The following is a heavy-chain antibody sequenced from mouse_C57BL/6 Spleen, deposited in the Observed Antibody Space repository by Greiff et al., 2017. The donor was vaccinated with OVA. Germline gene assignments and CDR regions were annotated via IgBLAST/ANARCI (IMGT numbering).Heavy chain of an antibody. CDR2: ISYDGSN. CDR1: GYSITSGYY. J-gene: IGHJ4*01. CDR3: ARGILLRGLLLRGAMDY. Sequence: EVQLQESGPGLVKPSQSLSLTCSVTGYSITSGYYWNWIRQFPGNKLEWMGYISYDGSNNYNPSLKNRISITRDTSKNQFFLKLNSVTTEDTATYYCARGILLRGLLLRGAMDYWGQGTSVTVSS. V-gene: IGHV3-6*01. D-gene: IGHD1-1*01.